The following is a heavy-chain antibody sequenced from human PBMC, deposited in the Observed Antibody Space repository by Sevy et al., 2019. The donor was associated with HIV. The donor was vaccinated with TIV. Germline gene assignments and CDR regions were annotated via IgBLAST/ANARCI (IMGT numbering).Heavy chain of an antibody. D-gene: IGHD3-10*01. Sequence: GGSLRLSCAASGFTLSSYSMNWVRQAPGKGLEWVSSISSSSSYIYYADSVKGRFTISRDNAKNSLYLQMNSLRAEDTAVYYCARDSYYYGSGSYSDDAFDIWGQGPMVTVSS. J-gene: IGHJ3*02. CDR3: ARDSYYYGSGSYSDDAFDI. V-gene: IGHV3-21*01. CDR1: GFTLSSYS. CDR2: ISSSSSYI.